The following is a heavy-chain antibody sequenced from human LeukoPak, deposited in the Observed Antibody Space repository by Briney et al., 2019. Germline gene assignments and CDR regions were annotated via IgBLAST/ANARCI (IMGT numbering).Heavy chain of an antibody. CDR2: LHPDDGEE. Sequence: ASVKASCKAFGYTLTDLFIKWVRQAPGNGLEGMGGLHPDDGEEIYAAKFKGRVTMTEDTTTDTSYLELSSLTSDDTAVYYCVTVMWHLRGFEYWGQGTLGTVSS. J-gene: IGHJ4*02. V-gene: IGHV1-24*01. D-gene: IGHD4-17*01. CDR3: VTVMWHLRGFEY. CDR1: GYTLTDLF.